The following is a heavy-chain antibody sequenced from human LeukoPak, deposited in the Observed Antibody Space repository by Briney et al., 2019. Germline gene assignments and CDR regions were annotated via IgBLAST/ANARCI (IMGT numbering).Heavy chain of an antibody. V-gene: IGHV4-39*01. CDR1: GGSISSSSYY. D-gene: IGHD3-10*01. CDR2: IYYSGST. J-gene: IGHJ3*02. Sequence: SETLSLTCTVSGGSISSSSYYWGWIRQPPGKGLEWIGSIYYSGSTCYNPSLKSRVTISVDTSKNQFSLKLSSVTAADTAVYYCARHEGTAYGSDYAFDIWGQGTMVTVSS. CDR3: ARHEGTAYGSDYAFDI.